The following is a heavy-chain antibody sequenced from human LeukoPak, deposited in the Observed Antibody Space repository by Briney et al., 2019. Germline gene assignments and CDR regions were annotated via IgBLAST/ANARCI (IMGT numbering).Heavy chain of an antibody. CDR1: GYSISSGYY. D-gene: IGHD3-10*01. CDR2: IYHSGST. Sequence: PSETLSLTCAVSGYSISSGYYWGWIRQPPGKGLEWIGSIYHSGSTYYNPSLKSRVTISVDTSKNQFSLKLSSVTAAGTAVYYCARARDYGSGTWCFDYWGQGTLVTVSS. CDR3: ARARDYGSGTWCFDY. V-gene: IGHV4-38-2*01. J-gene: IGHJ4*02.